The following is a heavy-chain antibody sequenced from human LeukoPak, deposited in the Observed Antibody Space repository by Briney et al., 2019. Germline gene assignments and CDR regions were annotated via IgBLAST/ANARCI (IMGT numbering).Heavy chain of an antibody. CDR2: TNHSGST. D-gene: IGHD3-3*01. CDR3: ARGRAYYDFWSGYYPRWFDP. CDR1: GGSFSGYY. Sequence: SETLSPTCAVYGGSFSGYYWSWIRQPPGKGLEWIGETNHSGSTNYNPSLKSRVTISVDTSKNQFSLKLSSVTAADTAVYYCARGRAYYDFWSGYYPRWFDPWGQGTLVTVSS. J-gene: IGHJ5*02. V-gene: IGHV4-34*01.